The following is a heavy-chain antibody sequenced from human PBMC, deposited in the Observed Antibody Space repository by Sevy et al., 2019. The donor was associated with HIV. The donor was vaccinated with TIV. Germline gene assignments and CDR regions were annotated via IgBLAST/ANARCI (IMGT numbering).Heavy chain of an antibody. Sequence: SETLSLTCTVSGGSINSDHWNWIRQPPGKGLEWIGYVYYTGGTNYNPSLNNLVTISVDRTKNQFSLKLTSVTAADTAVYYCARRNDFDIWGQGTMVTVSS. CDR2: VYYTGGT. CDR3: ARRNDFDI. CDR1: GGSINSDH. J-gene: IGHJ3*02. V-gene: IGHV4-59*08.